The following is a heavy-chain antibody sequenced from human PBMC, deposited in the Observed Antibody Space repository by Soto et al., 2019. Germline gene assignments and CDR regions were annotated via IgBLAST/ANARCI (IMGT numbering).Heavy chain of an antibody. D-gene: IGHD1-1*01. Sequence: PSETLSLTCTVSGGSISSYYWSWIRQPPGKGLEWIGYIYYSGSTNYNPSLKSRVTISVDTSKNQFSLKLSSVTAADTAVCYCARLFEGTWFDPWGQGTLVTVSS. CDR3: ARLFEGTWFDP. CDR2: IYYSGST. V-gene: IGHV4-59*08. J-gene: IGHJ5*02. CDR1: GGSISSYY.